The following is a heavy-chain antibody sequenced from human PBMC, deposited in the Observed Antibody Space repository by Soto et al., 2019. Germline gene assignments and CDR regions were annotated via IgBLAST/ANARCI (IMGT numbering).Heavy chain of an antibody. CDR1: GGTFSSYA. J-gene: IGHJ6*02. V-gene: IGHV1-69*13. Sequence: SVKVSCKASGGTFSSYAISWVRQAPGQGLEWMGGIIPIFGTAKYAQKFQGRVTITADESTSTSYMEVNNLRSEDTAVYYCAKVRYSSPMGYYYGMDVWGQGTTVTVSS. D-gene: IGHD6-19*01. CDR3: AKVRYSSPMGYYYGMDV. CDR2: IIPIFGTA.